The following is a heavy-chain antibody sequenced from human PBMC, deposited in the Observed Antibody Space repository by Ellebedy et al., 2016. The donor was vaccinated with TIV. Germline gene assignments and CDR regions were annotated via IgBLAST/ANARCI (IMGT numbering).Heavy chain of an antibody. CDR1: GYTFTGYY. CDR2: INPDSGGT. CDR3: ARTYGGYGSVPWDWFDP. Sequence: AASVKVSCKASGYTFTGYYMHWARQAPGQGLEWMGWINPDSGGTNYAQKFQGRVTMTRDTSISTAYMELSRLRSDDTAVYFCARTYGGYGSVPWDWFDPWGQGTLVTVSS. D-gene: IGHD5-12*01. V-gene: IGHV1-2*02. J-gene: IGHJ5*02.